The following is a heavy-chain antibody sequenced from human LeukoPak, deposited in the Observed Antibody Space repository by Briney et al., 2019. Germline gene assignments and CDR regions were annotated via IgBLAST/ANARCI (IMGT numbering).Heavy chain of an antibody. D-gene: IGHD6-19*01. J-gene: IGHJ4*02. Sequence: GGSLRLSCEASGFTFSNAWMSWVRQAPGKGLEWVSVLFSGGSTNYADSVKGRFTISRDNSKNTLYLQMNSLRAEDTAVYYCAGRFNTGWYNYWGQGTLVTVSS. CDR3: AGRFNTGWYNY. V-gene: IGHV3-53*01. CDR1: GFTFSNAW. CDR2: LFSGGST.